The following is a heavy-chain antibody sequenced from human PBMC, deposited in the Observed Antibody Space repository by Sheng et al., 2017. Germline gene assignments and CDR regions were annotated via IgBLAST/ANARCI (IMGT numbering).Heavy chain of an antibody. J-gene: IGHJ4*02. CDR3: ARDNGGSSWYYFDY. Sequence: EVQLVESGGGLVQPGGSLRLSCAASGFTFSSYSMNWVRQAPGKGLEWVSYIRSSSSTIYYADSVKGRFTISRDNAKNSLYLQMNSLRAEDTAVYHCARDNGGSSWYYFDYWGQGTLVTVSS. D-gene: IGHD6-13*01. CDR2: IRSSSSTI. V-gene: IGHV3-48*01. CDR1: GFTFSSYS.